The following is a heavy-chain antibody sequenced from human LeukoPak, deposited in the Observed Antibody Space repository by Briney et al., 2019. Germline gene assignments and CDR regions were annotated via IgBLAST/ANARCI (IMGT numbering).Heavy chain of an antibody. J-gene: IGHJ4*02. Sequence: SSETLSHTCTGSGGSLSSAHGWSWIRQPPGKGLEWIGYSQNSGCTNCNPSLKSRVTISVDTSKNQFSLKLSSVTAADTAVYYCARDYSGSLDYWGQGTLVTVSS. CDR1: GGSLSSAHG. D-gene: IGHD3-10*01. CDR3: ARDYSGSLDY. CDR2: SQNSGCT. V-gene: IGHV4-61*01.